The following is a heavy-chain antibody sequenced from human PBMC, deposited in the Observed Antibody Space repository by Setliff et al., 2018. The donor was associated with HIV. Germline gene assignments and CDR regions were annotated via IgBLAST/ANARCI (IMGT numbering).Heavy chain of an antibody. CDR2: IIPIFGTA. J-gene: IGHJ6*02. CDR1: GGTFSSYA. Sequence: ASVKVSCKASGGTFSSYAISWVRQAPGQGLEWMGGIIPIFGTANYAQKFQGRVTITTDESTSTAYMELSSLRSEDTAVYYCASGYSYGPPYYYYGMDVWGQGTTVTVS. V-gene: IGHV1-69*05. D-gene: IGHD5-18*01. CDR3: ASGYSYGPPYYYYGMDV.